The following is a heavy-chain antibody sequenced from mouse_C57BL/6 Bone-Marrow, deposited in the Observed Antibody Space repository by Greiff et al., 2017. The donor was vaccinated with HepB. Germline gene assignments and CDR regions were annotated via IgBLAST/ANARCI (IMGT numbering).Heavy chain of an antibody. CDR3: TGGGYYVGFAY. D-gene: IGHD2-3*01. CDR2: IRLKSDNYAT. Sequence: EVKVEESGGGLVQPGGSMKLSCVASGFTFSNYWMNWVRQSPEKGLEWVAQIRLKSDNYATHYAESVKGRFTISRDDSKSSVYLQMNNLRAEDTGIYYCTGGGYYVGFAYWGQGTLVTVSA. J-gene: IGHJ3*01. V-gene: IGHV6-3*01. CDR1: GFTFSNYW.